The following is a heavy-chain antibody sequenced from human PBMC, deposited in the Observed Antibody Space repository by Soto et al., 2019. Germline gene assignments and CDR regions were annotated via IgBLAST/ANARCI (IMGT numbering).Heavy chain of an antibody. CDR3: AKVGGGWLRLGKDDGAFDI. D-gene: IGHD5-12*01. J-gene: IGHJ3*02. CDR1: GFTFSSYA. Sequence: GGSLRLSCAASGFTFSSYAMSWVRQAPGKGLEWVSAISGSGGSTYYADSVKGRFTISRDNSKNTLYLQMNSLRAEDTAVYYCAKVGGGWLRLGKDDGAFDIWGQGTMVTVSS. V-gene: IGHV3-23*01. CDR2: ISGSGGST.